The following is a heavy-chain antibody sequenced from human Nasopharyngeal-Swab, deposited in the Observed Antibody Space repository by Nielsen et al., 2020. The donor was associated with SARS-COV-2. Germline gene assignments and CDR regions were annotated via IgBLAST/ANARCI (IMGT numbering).Heavy chain of an antibody. CDR3: VRGSSGWYGIDY. D-gene: IGHD6-19*01. CDR1: GFTFSTYW. J-gene: IGHJ4*02. CDR2: IDTDGTIT. Sequence: GESLKISCAASGFTFSTYWMHWVRQPPGKGLLWVSRIDTDGTITDYADSVKGRFTISRDNAKNTVYLQMNSLRVEDMAVYYCVRGSSGWYGIDYWGQGTLVTVSS. V-gene: IGHV3-74*01.